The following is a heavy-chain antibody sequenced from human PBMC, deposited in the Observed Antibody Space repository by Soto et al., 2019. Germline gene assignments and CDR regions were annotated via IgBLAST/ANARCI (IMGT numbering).Heavy chain of an antibody. V-gene: IGHV6-1*01. CDR3: ALGYSSSWYYYYGMDV. CDR1: GDSVSSNSAA. CDR2: TYYRSKWYN. D-gene: IGHD6-13*01. J-gene: IGHJ6*02. Sequence: QSQTLSLTCAISGDSVSSNSAAWNWIRQSPSRGLEWLGRTYYRSKWYNDYAVSVKSRITINPDTSKNQFSLQLNSVTPEDTAVYYCALGYSSSWYYYYGMDVWGQGTTVTVSS.